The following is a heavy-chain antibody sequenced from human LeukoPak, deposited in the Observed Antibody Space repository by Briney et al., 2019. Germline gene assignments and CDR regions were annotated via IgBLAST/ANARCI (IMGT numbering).Heavy chain of an antibody. J-gene: IGHJ4*02. V-gene: IGHV3-33*06. D-gene: IGHD3-3*01. CDR3: AKAGFTYYDFWSGSSNVDY. CDR1: GFTFSSYG. Sequence: GGSLRLSCAASGFTFSSYGMHWVRQAPGKGLEWVAVIWYDGSNKYYADSVKGRFTISRDNSKNTLYLQMNSLRAEDTAVYYCAKAGFTYYDFWSGSSNVDYWGQGTLVTVSS. CDR2: IWYDGSNK.